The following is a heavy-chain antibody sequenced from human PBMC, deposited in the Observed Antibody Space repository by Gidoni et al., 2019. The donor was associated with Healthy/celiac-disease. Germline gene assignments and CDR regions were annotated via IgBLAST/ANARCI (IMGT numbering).Heavy chain of an antibody. CDR3: ARTYDSGGYYTEYYFDY. J-gene: IGHJ4*02. D-gene: IGHD3-22*01. Sequence: VQLVQSGAEVKKPGASVKVSCKASGYTFTSYYMHWVRQAPGQGLEWMGIINPSGGSTSYAQKFQGRVTMTRDTSTSTVYMELSSLRSEDTAVYYCARTYDSGGYYTEYYFDYWGQGTLVTVSS. V-gene: IGHV1-46*03. CDR1: GYTFTSYY. CDR2: INPSGGST.